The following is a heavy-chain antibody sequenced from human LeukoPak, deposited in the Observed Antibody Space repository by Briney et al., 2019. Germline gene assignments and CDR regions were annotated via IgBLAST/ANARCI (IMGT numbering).Heavy chain of an antibody. D-gene: IGHD6-13*01. V-gene: IGHV3-30*09. J-gene: IGHJ4*02. CDR1: GFTFSSYA. CDR3: ATHHGQLAPGYFDY. CDR2: ISNDGSTK. Sequence: GGSLRLSCAASGFTFSSYAMHWVRQPPGRGLEWLTVISNDGSTKYYADSVRGRFGISRDNSKNMLYLQINGLRLEDTAVYYCATHHGQLAPGYFDYWGQGTLVTVSS.